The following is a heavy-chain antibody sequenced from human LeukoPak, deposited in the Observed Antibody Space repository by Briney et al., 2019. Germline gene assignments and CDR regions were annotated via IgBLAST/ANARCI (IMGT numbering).Heavy chain of an antibody. J-gene: IGHJ4*02. D-gene: IGHD1-1*01. V-gene: IGHV3-53*01. Sequence: GGSLRLSCAASEFTVSTNYMSWVRQAPGKGLEWVSVIYGGGSTYYADSVKGRFTISRDNSKNTLYLQMYSLRAEDTAVYYCAKVEGASKASVYWGQGALVTVSS. CDR2: IYGGGST. CDR3: AKVEGASKASVY. CDR1: EFTVSTNY.